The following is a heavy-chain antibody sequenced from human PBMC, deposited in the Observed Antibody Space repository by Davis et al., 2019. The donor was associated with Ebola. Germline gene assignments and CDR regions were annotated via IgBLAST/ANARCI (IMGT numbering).Heavy chain of an antibody. V-gene: IGHV1-18*04. J-gene: IGHJ4*02. D-gene: IGHD1-1*01. CDR1: GYTFTGYY. CDR3: ARAQFPTTSDH. CDR2: INPHNGNT. Sequence: ASSVTVSCKASGYTFTGYYMHWVRQAPGQGLEWMGWINPHNGNTNYAQNVQGRVTMTTDTSTTTAYMEVGSLRSDDTAVYFCARAQFPTTSDHWGQGTLVTVSS.